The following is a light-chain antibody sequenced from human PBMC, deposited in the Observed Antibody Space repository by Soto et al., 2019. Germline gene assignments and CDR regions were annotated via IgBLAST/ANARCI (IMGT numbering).Light chain of an antibody. CDR2: GAS. J-gene: IGKJ1*01. V-gene: IGKV3-15*01. CDR1: QGSSRY. Sequence: EIVLTQSPGTLSLSPGERATLSCRASQGSSRYLAWYQQKPGQAPRLLIYGASTRATAIPARFSGSGSGTEFTLSISSLQSEDFAVYYCQQYNTWPRTFGQGTKVDIK. CDR3: QQYNTWPRT.